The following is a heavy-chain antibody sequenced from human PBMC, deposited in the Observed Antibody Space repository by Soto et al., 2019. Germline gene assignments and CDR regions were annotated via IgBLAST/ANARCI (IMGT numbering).Heavy chain of an antibody. CDR1: GGSFSGYY. CDR3: ARGGRGTSDYYYGMDV. J-gene: IGHJ6*02. CDR2: INHIGST. Sequence: QVQLQQWGAGLLKPSETLSLTCAVYGGSFSGYYWSWIRQPPGKGLEWIGEINHIGSTNYNPSLTSRVTISVDTSKNQCSLKLSSVTAAGTAVYYCARGGRGTSDYYYGMDVWGRGTTVAVSS. V-gene: IGHV4-34*01. D-gene: IGHD1-1*01.